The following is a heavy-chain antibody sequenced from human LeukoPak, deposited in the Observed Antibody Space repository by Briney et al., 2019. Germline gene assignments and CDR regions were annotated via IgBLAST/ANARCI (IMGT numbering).Heavy chain of an antibody. V-gene: IGHV3-74*01. CDR1: GFTFSSYW. D-gene: IGHD1-26*01. Sequence: GGSLRLSCAASGFTFSSYWMHWVRQVPGKGLVWVSRINTDGSITNYADNVKGRFTLSRDNAKKTVFLQMDSLRVEDTAVYYCARGYSGTHRLGYWGQGALVTVSS. CDR2: INTDGSIT. CDR3: ARGYSGTHRLGY. J-gene: IGHJ4*02.